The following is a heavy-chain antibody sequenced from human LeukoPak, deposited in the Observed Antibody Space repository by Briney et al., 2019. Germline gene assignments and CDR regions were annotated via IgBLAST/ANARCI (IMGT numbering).Heavy chain of an antibody. Sequence: ASVKVSCKASGYTFTSYAMNWVRQAPGQGLEWMGWINTNTGNPTYAQGFTGRFVFSLDTSVSTAYLQISSLKAEDTAVYYCAREGNSSGWYNWFDPWGQGTLVTVSS. CDR1: GYTFTSYA. CDR2: INTNTGNP. J-gene: IGHJ5*02. D-gene: IGHD6-19*01. CDR3: AREGNSSGWYNWFDP. V-gene: IGHV7-4-1*02.